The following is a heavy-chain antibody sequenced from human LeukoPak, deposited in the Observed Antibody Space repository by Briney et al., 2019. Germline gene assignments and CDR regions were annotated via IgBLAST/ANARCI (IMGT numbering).Heavy chain of an antibody. D-gene: IGHD3-22*01. J-gene: IGHJ4*02. Sequence: GESLKISCKSSGYSFTSYWIGWVRQMPGKGLEWMGIIYPGDSDTRYSPSFQGQVTISADKSISTAYLQWSNLKASDTAMYFCARRLGWDYDSSGYPFDYWGQGTLVTVSS. CDR2: IYPGDSDT. CDR1: GYSFTSYW. CDR3: ARRLGWDYDSSGYPFDY. V-gene: IGHV5-51*01.